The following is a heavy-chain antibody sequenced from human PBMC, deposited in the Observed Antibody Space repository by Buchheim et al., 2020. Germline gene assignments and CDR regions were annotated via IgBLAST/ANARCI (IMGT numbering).Heavy chain of an antibody. D-gene: IGHD6-6*01. CDR2: ISYDGSNK. CDR3: ASAYSSSKRPNWYFDL. Sequence: QVQLVESGGGVVQPGRSLRLSCAASGFTFSSYAMHWVRQAPGKGLEWVAVISYDGSNKYYADSVKGRFTISRDNSKNTLYLQMNSLRAEDTAVYYCASAYSSSKRPNWYFDLWGRGTL. CDR1: GFTFSSYA. V-gene: IGHV3-30-3*01. J-gene: IGHJ2*01.